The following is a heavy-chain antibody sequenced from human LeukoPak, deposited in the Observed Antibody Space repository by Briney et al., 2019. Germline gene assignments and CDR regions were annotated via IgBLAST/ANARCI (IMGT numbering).Heavy chain of an antibody. CDR3: SRWGDS. V-gene: IGHV3-11*01. CDR1: GFTFSDYN. CDR2: ISGSGTTI. D-gene: IGHD3-16*01. J-gene: IGHJ4*02. Sequence: GGSLRLSCAASGFTFSDYNMNWIRQAPGKGLEWLSYISGSGTTIYYADSVKGRFTISRDNAKNSLCLQMNSLRAEDTAVYYCSRWGDSWGQGTLVTVS.